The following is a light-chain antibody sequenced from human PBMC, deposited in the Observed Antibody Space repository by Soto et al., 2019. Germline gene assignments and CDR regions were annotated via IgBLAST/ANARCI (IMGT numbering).Light chain of an antibody. CDR3: QHSFSTPPEYT. Sequence: DIQLTQSPSSLSASVGDRVTITCRASQSAVSYLNWYQQKPGKGPNLLIYATSNLQNGVPSRFSGSGSGTHCTLTISSLQPEDFATYYCQHSFSTPPEYTFGQGTKLETK. CDR1: QSAVSY. J-gene: IGKJ2*01. V-gene: IGKV1-39*01. CDR2: ATS.